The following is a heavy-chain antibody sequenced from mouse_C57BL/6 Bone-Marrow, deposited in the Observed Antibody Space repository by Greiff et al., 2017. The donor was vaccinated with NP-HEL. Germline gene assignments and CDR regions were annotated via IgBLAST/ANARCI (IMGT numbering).Heavy chain of an antibody. Sequence: ESGPGLVKPSQSLFLTCSITGFPITSGYYWIWIRQSPGKPLEWMGYITHSGETFYNPSLQSPISITKETSKNQFFLQLHSVTTEETAMYYCAGDYDGYWYFDVWGTGTTVTVSS. V-gene: IGHV12-3*01. CDR2: ITHSGET. D-gene: IGHD2-3*01. CDR3: AGDYDGYWYFDV. CDR1: GFPITSGYY. J-gene: IGHJ1*03.